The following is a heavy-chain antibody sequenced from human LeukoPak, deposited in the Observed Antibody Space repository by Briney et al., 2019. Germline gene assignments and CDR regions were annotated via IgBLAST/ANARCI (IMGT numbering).Heavy chain of an antibody. CDR2: INHSGST. J-gene: IGHJ6*03. CDR1: GGSFSGYY. V-gene: IGHV4-34*01. Sequence: SETLSLTCAVYGGSFSGYYWSWIRQPPGKGLEWIGEINHSGSTNYNPSLKSRVTISVDTSKNQFSLKLSSVTAADTAVYYCARVSTMVRGVIATFTADYYMDVWGKGTTVTVSS. CDR3: ARVSTMVRGVIATFTADYYMDV. D-gene: IGHD3-10*01.